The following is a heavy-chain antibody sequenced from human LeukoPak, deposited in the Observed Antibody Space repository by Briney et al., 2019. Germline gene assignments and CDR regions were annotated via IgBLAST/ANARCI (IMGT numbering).Heavy chain of an antibody. CDR2: IKQDGSEK. CDR1: GFTFSSYW. D-gene: IGHD3-22*01. J-gene: IGHJ6*03. CDR3: ARVGDSSGYYYARYYYYYMDV. Sequence: GGSLRLSCAASGFTFSSYWMSWVRQAPGKGLEWVANIKQDGSEKYYVDSVKGRFTISRDNAKNSLYLQMNSLRAEDTAVYYCARVGDSSGYYYARYYYYYMDVWGKGTTVTVSS. V-gene: IGHV3-7*01.